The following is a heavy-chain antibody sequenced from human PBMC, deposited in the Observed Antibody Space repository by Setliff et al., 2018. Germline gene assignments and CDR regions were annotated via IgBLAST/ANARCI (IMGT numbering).Heavy chain of an antibody. V-gene: IGHV1-46*01. CDR3: ARIGPSNWGIRGYNWLDP. J-gene: IGHJ5*02. CDR1: GYTFTRYY. Sequence: ASVKVSCKASGYTFTRYYMYWVRQAPGQGLEWMGIINVSGGSASYAEKFQGRVTMTTSTIYMELASLRSEGTAVYYCARIGPSNWGIRGYNWLDPWGQGTLVTVSS. D-gene: IGHD6-13*01. CDR2: INVSGGSA.